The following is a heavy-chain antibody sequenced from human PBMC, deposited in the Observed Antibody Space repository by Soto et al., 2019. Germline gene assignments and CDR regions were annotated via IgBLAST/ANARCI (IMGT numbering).Heavy chain of an antibody. CDR3: AKPCGYGDYFDY. J-gene: IGHJ4*02. Sequence: EVQLLESGGGLVQPGGSLRLSCAASGFTFSSYAMSWVRQAPGKGLEWVSAISGSGDSTYYADSVKGRFTISRDNSKNTLYLQMNSLRAEDTAVYYCAKPCGYGDYFDYWGQGTLVTVSS. CDR2: ISGSGDST. V-gene: IGHV3-23*01. CDR1: GFTFSSYA. D-gene: IGHD4-17*01.